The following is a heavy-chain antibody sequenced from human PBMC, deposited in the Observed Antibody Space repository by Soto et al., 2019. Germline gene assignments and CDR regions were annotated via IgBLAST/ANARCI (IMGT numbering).Heavy chain of an antibody. D-gene: IGHD6-13*01. J-gene: IGHJ4*02. CDR3: ARGDSNSWSDY. CDR2: ISYDGTNK. Sequence: QVQLVESGGGVVQPGRSLRLSCAASGFTFRTYAMDWVRQAPGKGLEWVAVISYDGTNKYYADSVKGRFTISRDNSKNTLSLQMNSLRAEDTAGYYCARGDSNSWSDYWGQGTLVTVSS. CDR1: GFTFRTYA. V-gene: IGHV3-30*01.